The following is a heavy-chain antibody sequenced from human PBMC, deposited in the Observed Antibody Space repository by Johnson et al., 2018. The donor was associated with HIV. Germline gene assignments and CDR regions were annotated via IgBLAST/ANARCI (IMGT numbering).Heavy chain of an antibody. CDR2: VSYDGSNK. V-gene: IGHV3-30*03. CDR1: GFTFSSYV. Sequence: QVQLVESGGGVVQPGRSLRLSCAASGFTFSSYVMHWVRQAPCNGLEWVTVVSYDGSNKYYADSVKGRFTISRDNAKNSLYLQMNRLRAEDTAVYYCARVRRREQKLDAFDIWGQGTMVTVSS. D-gene: IGHD1-26*01. CDR3: ARVRRREQKLDAFDI. J-gene: IGHJ3*02.